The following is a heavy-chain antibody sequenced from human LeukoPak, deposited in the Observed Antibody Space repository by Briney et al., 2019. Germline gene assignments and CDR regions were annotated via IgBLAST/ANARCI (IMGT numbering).Heavy chain of an antibody. Sequence: SETLSLTCAVYGGSFSGYYWSWIRQPPGKGLEWIGEINHSGSTNYNPSLKSRVTISVDTSKNQFSLKLSSVTAADTAVYYCARGEPYYYDSSGVNLFDYWGQGTLVTVSS. CDR3: ARGEPYYYDSSGVNLFDY. V-gene: IGHV4-34*01. CDR1: GGSFSGYY. CDR2: INHSGST. D-gene: IGHD3-22*01. J-gene: IGHJ4*02.